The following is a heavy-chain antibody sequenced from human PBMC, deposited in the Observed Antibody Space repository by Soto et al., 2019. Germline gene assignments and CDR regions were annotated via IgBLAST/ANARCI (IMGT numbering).Heavy chain of an antibody. Sequence: LSLTCTVSGGSVSSGSYYWSWIRQPPGKGLEWIGYIYYSGSTNYNPSLKSRVTISVDTSKNQFSLKLSSVTAADTAVYYCARDGSSGYSYGWGQGTLVTVSS. CDR3: ARDGSSGYSYG. J-gene: IGHJ4*02. CDR2: IYYSGST. D-gene: IGHD3-22*01. V-gene: IGHV4-61*01. CDR1: GGSVSSGSYY.